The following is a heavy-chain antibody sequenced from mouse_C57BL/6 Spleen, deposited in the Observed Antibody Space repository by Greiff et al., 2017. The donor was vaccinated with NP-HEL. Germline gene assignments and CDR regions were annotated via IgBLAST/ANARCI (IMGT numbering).Heavy chain of an antibody. V-gene: IGHV7-3*01. CDR3: ARYDPGRFAY. D-gene: IGHD4-1*01. CDR1: GFTFTDYY. J-gene: IGHJ3*01. CDR2: IRNKANGYTT. Sequence: EVHLVESGGGLVQPGGSLSLSCAASGFTFTDYYMSWVRQPPGKALEWLGFIRNKANGYTTEYSASVKGRFTISRDNSQSILYLQMNALRAEDSATYYCARYDPGRFAYWGQGTLVTVSA.